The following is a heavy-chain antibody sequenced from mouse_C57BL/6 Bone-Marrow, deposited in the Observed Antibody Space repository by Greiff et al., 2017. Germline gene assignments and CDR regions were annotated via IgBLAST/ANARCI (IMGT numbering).Heavy chain of an antibody. CDR2: IDPSDSYT. V-gene: IGHV1-50*01. CDR3: ARGYFDY. CDR1: GYTFTSYW. J-gene: IGHJ2*01. Sequence: VQLQQPGAELVKPGASVKLSCKASGYTFTSYWMQWVKQRPGQGLEWIGEIDPSDSYTNYNQKFKGKATLTVNTSSNTAYMQLSSLTSEDSAVYYCARGYFDYWGQGTTLTVSS.